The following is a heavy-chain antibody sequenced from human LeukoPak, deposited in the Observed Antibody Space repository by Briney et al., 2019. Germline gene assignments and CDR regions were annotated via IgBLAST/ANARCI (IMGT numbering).Heavy chain of an antibody. D-gene: IGHD2-15*01. Sequence: PSETLSLTCSVSGGSISSSSYYWGWIRQPPGKGLEWIGSIYYRGSTYHNPSLKSRVTISVDTSKNQFSLKLSSVTAADTAVYYCASWSDAFDIWGQGTMVTVSS. CDR1: GGSISSSSYY. CDR3: ASWSDAFDI. CDR2: IYYRGST. J-gene: IGHJ3*02. V-gene: IGHV4-39*07.